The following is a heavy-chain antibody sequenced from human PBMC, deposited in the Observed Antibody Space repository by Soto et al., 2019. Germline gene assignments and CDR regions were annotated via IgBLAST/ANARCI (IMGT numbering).Heavy chain of an antibody. CDR3: AHSIQAAAGYYYYGMDV. CDR2: IYWDDDK. CDR1: GFSLSTSGVG. D-gene: IGHD6-13*01. Sequence: SGPTLVNPTQTLTLTCTFSGFSLSTSGVGVGWIRQPPGKALEWLALIYWDDDKRYSPSLKSRLTITKDTSKNQVVLTMTNMDPVDTATYYCAHSIQAAAGYYYYGMDVWGQGTTVTVSS. V-gene: IGHV2-5*02. J-gene: IGHJ6*02.